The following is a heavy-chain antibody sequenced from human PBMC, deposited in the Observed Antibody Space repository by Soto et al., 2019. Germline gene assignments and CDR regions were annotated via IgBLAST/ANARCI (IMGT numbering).Heavy chain of an antibody. J-gene: IGHJ4*01. CDR2: MHASGTT. V-gene: IGHV4-30-4*01. D-gene: IGHD3-3*01. CDR1: GASVTSGDYY. CDR3: ARGGLYDLGSGLFD. Sequence: QAQLQESGPGLVRPSQTLSLSCSVSGASVTSGDYYWNWMRQTPGTVLEWLGYMHASGTTSYNPSLKSRVTTSRDTTTNQFSLKLTSVIAADTAVYFCARGGLYDLGSGLFDWGHGIRVTVSS.